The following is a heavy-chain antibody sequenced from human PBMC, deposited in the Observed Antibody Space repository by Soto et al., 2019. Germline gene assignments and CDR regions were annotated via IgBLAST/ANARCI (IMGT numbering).Heavy chain of an antibody. CDR3: ARTYVPGIAGFDP. CDR1: GFTFSNYF. J-gene: IGHJ5*02. CDR2: MSGDGKTI. Sequence: GGSLRLSCAASGFTFSNYFMHWVRQVPGEGLVWVSRMSGDGKTISYADSVKGRFTISRDNAKNTLYLQMNSLRVEDTAVYYCARTYVPGIAGFDPWGQGTLVTVSS. D-gene: IGHD1-1*01. V-gene: IGHV3-74*01.